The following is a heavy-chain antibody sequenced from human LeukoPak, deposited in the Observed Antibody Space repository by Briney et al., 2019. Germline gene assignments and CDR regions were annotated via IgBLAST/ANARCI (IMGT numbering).Heavy chain of an antibody. Sequence: GGTLRLSCAASGFTFSSYGMSWVRQAPGKGLEWVSAISGSGGSTYYADSVKGRFTISRDNSKNTLYLQMNSLRAEDTAVYYCAKDLPVRGVIPYYFDYWGQGTLVTVSS. CDR3: AKDLPVRGVIPYYFDY. D-gene: IGHD3-10*01. V-gene: IGHV3-23*01. CDR2: ISGSGGST. J-gene: IGHJ4*02. CDR1: GFTFSSYG.